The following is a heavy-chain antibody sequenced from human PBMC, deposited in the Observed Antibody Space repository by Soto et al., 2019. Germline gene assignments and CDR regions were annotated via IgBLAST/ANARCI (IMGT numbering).Heavy chain of an antibody. Sequence: QVQLVESGGGVVQPGRSLRLSCAASGFTFSTYAMHWVRQAPGKGLEWVAVISYDGSNQYYADSVKGRFTISRDNSKNTLSLQMTSLSAEDTAVYYCARGEGGYYFGSSGYYYYAYWGQGTLVAVSS. V-gene: IGHV3-30-3*01. CDR1: GFTFSTYA. CDR3: ARGEGGYYFGSSGYYYYAY. D-gene: IGHD3-22*01. CDR2: ISYDGSNQ. J-gene: IGHJ4*02.